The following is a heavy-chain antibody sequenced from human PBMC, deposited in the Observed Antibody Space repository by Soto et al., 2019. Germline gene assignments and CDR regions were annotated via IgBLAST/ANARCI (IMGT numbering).Heavy chain of an antibody. J-gene: IGHJ6*01. D-gene: IGHD6-19*01. V-gene: IGHV4-59*01. Sequence: PSETLSLTCTVSGGSIKSYFWTWIRQSPGKGLQWIGYIHYSGSANYNPSLKTRVTMSVDTSKTQFSLSLTSVTPADTAVYYCATVLGIGVAAIYQYGIKVWRQGTTVIFS. CDR1: GGSIKSYF. CDR2: IHYSGSA. CDR3: ATVLGIGVAAIYQYGIKV.